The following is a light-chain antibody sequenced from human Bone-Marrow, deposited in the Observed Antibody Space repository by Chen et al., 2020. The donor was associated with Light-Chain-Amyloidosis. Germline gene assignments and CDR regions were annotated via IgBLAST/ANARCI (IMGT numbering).Light chain of an antibody. CDR2: RDT. CDR1: DLPTKY. V-gene: IGLV3-25*03. CDR3: QSADSSGTYEVI. Sequence: SYELTQPPSVSVSPGQTARITCFGDDLPTKYAFWYQHKPGQAPVLVIHRDTKRPSGISERYSGSSSGTTATLTISGVQAEDEAYYHCQSADSSGTYEVIFGGRTKLTVL. J-gene: IGLJ2*01.